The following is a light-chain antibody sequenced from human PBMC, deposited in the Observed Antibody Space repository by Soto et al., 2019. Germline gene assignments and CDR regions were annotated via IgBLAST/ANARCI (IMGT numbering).Light chain of an antibody. CDR2: DVS. Sequence: QSVLTQPASVSGSPGQSITISCTGTSSDVGGYNFVSWYQQHPGKVPKLIVYDVSDRPLGVSNRFSGSKSGNTASLTISGLQAEDEADYYCSSYTTSNTWVFGGGTKLTVL. CDR1: SSDVGGYNF. CDR3: SSYTTSNTWV. J-gene: IGLJ3*02. V-gene: IGLV2-14*03.